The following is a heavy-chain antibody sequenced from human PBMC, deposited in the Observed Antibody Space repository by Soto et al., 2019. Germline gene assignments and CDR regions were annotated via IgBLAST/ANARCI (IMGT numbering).Heavy chain of an antibody. V-gene: IGHV3-21*01. D-gene: IGHD5-12*01. CDR1: EMTFRNYS. CDR2: ISSGGSYI. Sequence: EVQLVESGGGLVKPGGSLRLTCAASEMTFRNYSMNWVRQAPGKGLEWVSSISSGGSYIYYADSGKGRFTISRDNAKKSLFLQMTGLRAEDTAVYYCATSGVATGFDFWGQGTLVTVSS. J-gene: IGHJ4*02. CDR3: ATSGVATGFDF.